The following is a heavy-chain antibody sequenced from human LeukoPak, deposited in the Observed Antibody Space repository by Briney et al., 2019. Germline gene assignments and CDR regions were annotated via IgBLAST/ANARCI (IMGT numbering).Heavy chain of an antibody. CDR2: ISSSSTYK. Sequence: PGGSLRLSCAASGFTFSSYSMNWVRQAPGKGLEWVSSISSSSTYKYYADSMKGRFTISRDNAKNSLFLQMNSLRPDDTAVYYCARDRRPYYDGSGFYDSWGQGTPVTVSS. CDR3: ARDRRPYYDGSGFYDS. V-gene: IGHV3-21*01. D-gene: IGHD3-22*01. CDR1: GFTFSSYS. J-gene: IGHJ4*02.